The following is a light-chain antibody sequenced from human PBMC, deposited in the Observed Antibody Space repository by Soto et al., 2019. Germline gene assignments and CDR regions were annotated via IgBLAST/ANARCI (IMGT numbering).Light chain of an antibody. CDR1: QSVSSGY. CDR2: GAS. V-gene: IGKV3-20*01. Sequence: ELVLTQSPGTLSLSPGERATLSCRASQSVSSGYLAWYQQKPGQAPRLLIYGASSRATGIPDRFSGSGSGTDFTLTISRLEPEDFAVYYCQQYDSSPVTFGQGTKVEIK. CDR3: QQYDSSPVT. J-gene: IGKJ1*01.